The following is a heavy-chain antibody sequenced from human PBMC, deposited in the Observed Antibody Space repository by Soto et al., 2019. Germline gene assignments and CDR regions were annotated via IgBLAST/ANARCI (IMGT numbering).Heavy chain of an antibody. CDR3: AGMPYTSGLRFDP. V-gene: IGHV4-30-2*01. CDR2: IYQSGVT. Sequence: LSLTCNMSGDSYSISTYSWSWIRQPPGKALQWIGFIYQSGVTSYNPSLASRVSISLDRSNNQCSLKLKSVTAADTAVYFCAGMPYTSGLRFDPWGPGTLVTVSS. D-gene: IGHD6-19*01. J-gene: IGHJ5*02. CDR1: GDSYSISTYS.